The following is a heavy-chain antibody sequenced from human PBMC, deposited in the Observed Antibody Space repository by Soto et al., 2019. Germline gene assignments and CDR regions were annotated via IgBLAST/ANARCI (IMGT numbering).Heavy chain of an antibody. CDR1: GYIFTGYY. V-gene: IGHV1-2*04. Sequence: QVQLVQSGAEVKKPGASVKVSCKASGYIFTGYYMHWVRQAPGQGLAWMGWINPNSGDTNYAQKFQGSVTMTRDTSISTGYMELSRLTFDDTAVYYCARGARIAVAGNPFSDYWVEGTLVIVSS. CDR2: INPNSGDT. CDR3: ARGARIAVAGNPFSDY. J-gene: IGHJ4*02. D-gene: IGHD6-19*01.